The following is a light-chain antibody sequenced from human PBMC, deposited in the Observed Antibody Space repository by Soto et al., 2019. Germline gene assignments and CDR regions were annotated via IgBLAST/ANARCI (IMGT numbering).Light chain of an antibody. Sequence: EIVLTQSPATLSLSPGERATLSCRASQSVSSYLAWYQQKPGQAPRLLIYDASSRATGIPARFSSSGSGTDFTLTISSLEPEDFAVYYCQQRSNWLFGGGTKVEIK. CDR2: DAS. CDR1: QSVSSY. V-gene: IGKV3-11*01. CDR3: QQRSNWL. J-gene: IGKJ4*01.